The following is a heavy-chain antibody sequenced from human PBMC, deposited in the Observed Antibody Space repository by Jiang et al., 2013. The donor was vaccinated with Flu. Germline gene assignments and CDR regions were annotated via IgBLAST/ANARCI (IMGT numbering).Heavy chain of an antibody. V-gene: IGHV4-30-4*01. J-gene: IGHJ4*02. CDR1: GGSISSGDYY. D-gene: IGHD3-10*01. Sequence: SLTCTVSGGSISSGDYYWSWIRQPPGKGLEWIGYIYYSGSTYYNPSLKSRVTISVDTSKNQFSLKLSSVTAADTAVYYCARLGVTMVRGVDRTDYWGQGTLVTVSS. CDR3: ARLGVTMVRGVDRTDY. CDR2: IYYSGST.